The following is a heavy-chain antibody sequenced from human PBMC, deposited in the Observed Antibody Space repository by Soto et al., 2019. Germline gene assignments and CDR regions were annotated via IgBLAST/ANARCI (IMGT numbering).Heavy chain of an antibody. CDR3: AYRRGGSSSGGNFDY. V-gene: IGHV2-5*01. D-gene: IGHD2-15*01. CDR1: GFSFSTTGAG. J-gene: IGHJ4*02. Sequence: QIALKESGPTLVKPSQTLTLTCTFSGFSFSTTGAGVGWIRQPPGKALEWLALIFWNDAKRYSPSLRSRLTIIKDTSKNQVVLTMTNVDPVDTATYYCAYRRGGSSSGGNFDYWGQRTPVTVYS. CDR2: IFWNDAK.